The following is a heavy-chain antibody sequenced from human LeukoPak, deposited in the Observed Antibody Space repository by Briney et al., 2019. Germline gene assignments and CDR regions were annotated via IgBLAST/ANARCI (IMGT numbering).Heavy chain of an antibody. J-gene: IGHJ5*02. Sequence: SETLSLTCSVSGGSISSYYWSWIRQPAGKGLEWIGRIYTSGSTNYNPSLKSRVTMSVDTSKNQFSLKLSSVTAADTAVYYCARDRIAARRGVDWFDPWGQGTLVTVSS. D-gene: IGHD6-6*01. CDR3: ARDRIAARRGVDWFDP. CDR1: GGSISSYY. V-gene: IGHV4-4*07. CDR2: IYTSGST.